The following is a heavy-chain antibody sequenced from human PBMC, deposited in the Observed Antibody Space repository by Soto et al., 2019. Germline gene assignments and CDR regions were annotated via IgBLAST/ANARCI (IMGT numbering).Heavy chain of an antibody. CDR1: GGSISTRDSISTRSFY. D-gene: IGHD3-9*01. V-gene: IGHV4-39*01. CDR3: ASHRIFWPLDY. CDR2: ISYSDGS. J-gene: IGHJ4*02. Sequence: SETLSLTCTVSGGSISTRDSISTRSFYWGWMRQPPGKGLQWIASISYSDGSFYNSSPKSRLTISVDTSKNQFSLSLRSVTAADTVLYSGASHRIFWPLDYGGKGTVVTVS.